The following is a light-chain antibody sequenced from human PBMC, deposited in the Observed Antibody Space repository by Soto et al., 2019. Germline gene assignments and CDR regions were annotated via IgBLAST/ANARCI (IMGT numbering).Light chain of an antibody. Sequence: DVQMTQSPSTLSASVGDRVAITCRSSDNIVHWVAWYQQKPGKAPKLLIYASSSLQSGVPSRFSGSGSGADFILTISSLQSEDFATYYCQQSYSTPITFGQGTRLEI. V-gene: IGKV1-39*01. CDR3: QQSYSTPIT. CDR2: ASS. J-gene: IGKJ5*01. CDR1: DNIVHW.